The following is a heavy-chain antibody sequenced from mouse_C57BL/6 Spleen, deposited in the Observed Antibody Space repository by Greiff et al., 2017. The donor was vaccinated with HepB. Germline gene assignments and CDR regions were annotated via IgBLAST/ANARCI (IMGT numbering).Heavy chain of an antibody. CDR3: ARAPFYSLFDY. CDR1: GYTFTDYY. J-gene: IGHJ2*01. CDR2: IYPGSGNT. Sequence: VQLQQSGAELVRPGASVKLSCKASGYTFTDYYINWVKQRPGQGLEWIARIYPGSGNTYYNEKFKGKATLTAEKSSSTAYMQLSSLTSEDSAVYFCARAPFYSLFDYWGQGTTLTVSS. D-gene: IGHD6-2*01. V-gene: IGHV1-76*01.